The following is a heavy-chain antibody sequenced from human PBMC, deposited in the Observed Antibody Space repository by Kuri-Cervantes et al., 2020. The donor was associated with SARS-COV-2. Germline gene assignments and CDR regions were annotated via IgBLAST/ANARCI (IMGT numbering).Heavy chain of an antibody. V-gene: IGHV3-7*04. CDR3: ARGTLVPYYYDALDV. D-gene: IGHD3-3*01. CDR1: RSTFSIFW. Sequence: GGSLRLSCATSRSTFSIFWMTWVRQAPGKGLEWVANINQDGSEKSYVDSVKGRFTISRDNAKNSLYLQMNSLRAEDTAVYYCARGTLVPYYYDALDVWGQGTTVTDSS. J-gene: IGHJ6*02. CDR2: INQDGSEK.